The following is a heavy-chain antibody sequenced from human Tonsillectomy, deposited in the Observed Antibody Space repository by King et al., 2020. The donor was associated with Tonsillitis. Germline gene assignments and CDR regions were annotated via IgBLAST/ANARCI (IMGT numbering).Heavy chain of an antibody. V-gene: IGHV3-30*18. D-gene: IGHD6-6*01. J-gene: IGHJ4*02. CDR1: GFIFSSNG. CDR3: AKDLTHIAARPEY. CDR2: ISYDEAYK. Sequence: VQLVESGGGVVPPGRSLRLSCVASGFIFSSNGMHWVRQAPGKGLEWLAVISYDEAYKFYADSVKGRFTISRDNSKNTLYLEMNTLKPEDTAVYFCAKDLTHIAARPEYWGQGTLVTVSS.